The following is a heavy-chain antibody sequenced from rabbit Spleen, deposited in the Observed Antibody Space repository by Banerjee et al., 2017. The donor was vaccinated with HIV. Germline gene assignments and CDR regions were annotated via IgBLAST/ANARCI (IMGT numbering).Heavy chain of an antibody. J-gene: IGHJ4*01. D-gene: IGHD2-1*01. CDR3: ARGSATMTMVITGYYFSL. CDR2: IYAGSGGST. CDR1: GFSFSSSYY. Sequence: QEQLEESGGDLVKPEGSLTLTCTASGFSFSSSYYICWVRQAPGKGLEWIACIYAGSGGSTAYASWAKGRFTISKTSSTTVTLQMTSLTAADTATYFCARGSATMTMVITGYYFSLWGPGTLVTVS. V-gene: IGHV1S45*01.